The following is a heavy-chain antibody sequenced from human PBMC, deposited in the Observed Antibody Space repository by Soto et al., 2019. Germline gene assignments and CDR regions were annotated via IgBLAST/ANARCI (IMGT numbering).Heavy chain of an antibody. Sequence: ASVKVSCKASGYTFTIYGISWVRQAPGQGLEWMGWISAYNGNTKYAQKLQGRVTMTTDTSTSTAYMELRSLRSDDTAVYYCARDPIPSYGDFPAAFDYWGQGALVTVSS. CDR3: ARDPIPSYGDFPAAFDY. CDR2: ISAYNGNT. V-gene: IGHV1-18*01. D-gene: IGHD4-17*01. CDR1: GYTFTIYG. J-gene: IGHJ4*02.